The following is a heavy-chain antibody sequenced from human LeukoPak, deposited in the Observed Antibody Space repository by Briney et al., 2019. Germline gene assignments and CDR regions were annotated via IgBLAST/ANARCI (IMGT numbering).Heavy chain of an antibody. CDR3: AKDSPYYIAAAGNFDY. CDR1: GFTFSSYA. Sequence: PGGSLRLSCAASGFTFSSYAMSWVRQAPGKGLEWVSAISGSGGSTYYADSVKGRFTISRDNSKNTLYLQMNSLRAEDTAVYYCAKDSPYYIAAAGNFDYWGQGTLVTVSS. D-gene: IGHD6-13*01. CDR2: ISGSGGST. J-gene: IGHJ4*02. V-gene: IGHV3-23*01.